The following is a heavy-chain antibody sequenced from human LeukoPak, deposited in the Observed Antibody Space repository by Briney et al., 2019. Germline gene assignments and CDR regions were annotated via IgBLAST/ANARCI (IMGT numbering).Heavy chain of an antibody. D-gene: IGHD2-21*02. V-gene: IGHV3-7*01. J-gene: IGHJ3*02. Sequence: GGSLRLSCAVSGFTFSSYWMNWVRQAPGKGLEWVANIKQDGSEKNYVDSVEGRFTISRDNAKNSLYVQMNSLRVEDTAVYYCAKGVVTAPRTALDIWGQGTMVTVSS. CDR1: GFTFSSYW. CDR3: AKGVVTAPRTALDI. CDR2: IKQDGSEK.